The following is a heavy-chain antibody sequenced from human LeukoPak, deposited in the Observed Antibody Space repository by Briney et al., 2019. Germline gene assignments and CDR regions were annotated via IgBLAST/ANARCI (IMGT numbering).Heavy chain of an antibody. D-gene: IGHD1-26*01. CDR1: AGTYSSYA. Sequence: RPSVNVSCKASAGTYSSYATSWVRHAPGQRLEWMGRTIPILGIANYAQKFQGRVTITANKSTNTAYMELSSLRAEDTAVYYCARGYRGSYLPPPSYGIDVWGQGTTGTVS. CDR3: ARGYRGSYLPPPSYGIDV. CDR2: TIPILGIA. V-gene: IGHV1-69*04. J-gene: IGHJ6*02.